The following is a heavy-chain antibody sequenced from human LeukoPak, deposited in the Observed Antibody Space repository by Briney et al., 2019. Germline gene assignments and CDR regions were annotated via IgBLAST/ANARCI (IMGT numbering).Heavy chain of an antibody. V-gene: IGHV3-48*03. CDR1: GFTFSSYE. CDR3: ASGHCSGRSCHYYYFGM. J-gene: IGHJ6*01. CDR2: ISSDASGM. D-gene: IGHD2-15*01. Sequence: PGGSLRLSCAASGFTFSSYEMNWVRQAPGKGLEWVSYISSDASGMYYVDSVKGRFTISRDNAKNSLYLQMNSLRAEDTAVYYCASGHCSGRSCHYYYFGM.